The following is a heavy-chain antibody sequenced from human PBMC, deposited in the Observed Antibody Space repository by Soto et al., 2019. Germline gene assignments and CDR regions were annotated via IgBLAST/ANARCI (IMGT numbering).Heavy chain of an antibody. D-gene: IGHD3-3*01. CDR1: GYTLTELS. CDR2: FDPEDGET. J-gene: IGHJ6*02. Sequence: ASVKVSCKVSGYTLTELSMHWVRQAPGKGLEWMGGFDPEDGETIYAQKFQGRVTMTEDTSTDTAYMELSSLRSEDTAVYYCAREAGQISGDDFWSGYHYPQGDYYGMDVGGQGTKVNVSS. CDR3: AREAGQISGDDFWSGYHYPQGDYYGMDV. V-gene: IGHV1-24*01.